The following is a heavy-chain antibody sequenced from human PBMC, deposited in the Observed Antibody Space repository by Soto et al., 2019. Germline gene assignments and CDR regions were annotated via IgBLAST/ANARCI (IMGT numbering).Heavy chain of an antibody. J-gene: IGHJ6*02. Sequence: ASVKVSCKASGYTFTSYYMHWVRQAPGQGLEWMGIINPSGGSTSYAQKFQGRVTMTRDTSTSTAYMELRSLRSDDTAVYYCARDEDCSGGSCYSSGMDVWGQGTTVTVSS. V-gene: IGHV1-46*01. D-gene: IGHD2-15*01. CDR3: ARDEDCSGGSCYSSGMDV. CDR2: INPSGGST. CDR1: GYTFTSYY.